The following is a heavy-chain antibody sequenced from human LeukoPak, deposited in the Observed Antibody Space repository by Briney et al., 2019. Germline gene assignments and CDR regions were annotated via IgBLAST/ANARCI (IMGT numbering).Heavy chain of an antibody. D-gene: IGHD6-19*01. CDR2: INPSGGST. Sequence: ASVKVSCKASGYIFTSYNIYWVRQAPGQGLEWMGIINPSGGSTNYAQKFQGRVTMTRDTSTSTVYMELSSLRAEDTAVYYCARFAVHRRITVAGQFGLDYWGQGTLVTVSS. CDR1: GYIFTSYN. V-gene: IGHV1-46*01. CDR3: ARFAVHRRITVAGQFGLDY. J-gene: IGHJ4*02.